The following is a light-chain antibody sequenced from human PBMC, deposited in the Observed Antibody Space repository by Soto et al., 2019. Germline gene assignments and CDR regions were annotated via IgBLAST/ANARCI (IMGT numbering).Light chain of an antibody. Sequence: EIVLTQAPATLSLSPGERATLSCMASQSVSSYLAWYQQKPGQAPRLLIYDASTRATGVPARFSGRGSGTEFTLTISSLQSEDFAVYYCQQYTNWPPNTFGRGTRLEIK. J-gene: IGKJ5*01. CDR2: DAS. CDR3: QQYTNWPPNT. CDR1: QSVSSY. V-gene: IGKV3-15*01.